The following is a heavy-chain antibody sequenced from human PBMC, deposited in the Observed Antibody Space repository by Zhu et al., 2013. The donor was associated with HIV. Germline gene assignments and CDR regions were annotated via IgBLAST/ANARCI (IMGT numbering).Heavy chain of an antibody. J-gene: IGHJ6*02. CDR2: INPDSVA. V-gene: IGHV1-2*02. Sequence: QVQLVQSGAEVRSLGPSVKVSCKASGHTFTDDYIHWVRQAPGQGLEWMGWINPDSVAQTMHNTFQGRVTMTRDTSINTAYMELSRLRSDDTAIYYCAREQQLALYYYYYGLDVWGQGTTVTVSS. CDR1: GHTFTDDY. CDR3: AREQQLALYYYYYGLDV. D-gene: IGHD6-13*01.